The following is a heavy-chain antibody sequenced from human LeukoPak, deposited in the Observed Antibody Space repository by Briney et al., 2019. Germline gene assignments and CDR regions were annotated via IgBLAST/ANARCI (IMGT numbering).Heavy chain of an antibody. CDR2: IKADGSEK. CDR1: GFTITDYL. J-gene: IGHJ4*02. V-gene: IGHV3-7*03. Sequence: GGSLRLSCAASGFTITDYLMTCVRQAPGKGLEWVADIKADGSEKYYVDSVKGRFTISRDNSKNTLYLQMNSLRAEDTAVYYCASWGVTAMVAFDYWGQGTLVTVSS. D-gene: IGHD5-18*01. CDR3: ASWGVTAMVAFDY.